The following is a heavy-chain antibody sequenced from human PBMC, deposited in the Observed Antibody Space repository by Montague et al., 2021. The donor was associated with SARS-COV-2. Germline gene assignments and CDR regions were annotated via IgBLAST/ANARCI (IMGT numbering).Heavy chain of an antibody. CDR1: GDSMTYFY. V-gene: IGHV4-59*01. CDR2: IFYRGTT. J-gene: IGHJ4*02. Sequence: ETLSLTCTVSGDSMTYFYWSWIRQTPEKGLEWIGYIFYRGTTKYNPSLGSRVTITVDTSKDQFYLELNSVTAADTAVYYCARGATRTFDYWGQGTRVTVSS. CDR3: ARGATRTFDY. D-gene: IGHD1-1*01.